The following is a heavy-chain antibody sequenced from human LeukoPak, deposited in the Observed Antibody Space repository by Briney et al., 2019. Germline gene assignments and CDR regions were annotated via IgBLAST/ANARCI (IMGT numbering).Heavy chain of an antibody. J-gene: IGHJ6*03. D-gene: IGHD4-17*01. Sequence: GASVKVSCKASGYTFTGYYMHWVRQAPGQGLEWMGWINPNSGGTNYAQKFQGRVTMTRDTSNSTAYMELSRLRSDDTAVYYCAKGYYGDYVSSMDVWGKGTTVTVSS. CDR3: AKGYYGDYVSSMDV. V-gene: IGHV1-2*02. CDR2: INPNSGGT. CDR1: GYTFTGYY.